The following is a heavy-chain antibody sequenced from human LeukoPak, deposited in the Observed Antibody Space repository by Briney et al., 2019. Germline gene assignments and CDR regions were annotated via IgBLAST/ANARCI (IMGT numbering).Heavy chain of an antibody. Sequence: SETLSLTCTVPGGSISSYYWSWIRQPPGKGLEGIGYIYYSVGTNYNPSLKGRVTISVDTSKNQFSLKLSSVTAADTAVYYCAAHQWFGELLVDYWGQGTLVTVSS. D-gene: IGHD3-10*01. CDR3: AAHQWFGELLVDY. V-gene: IGHV4-59*01. CDR1: GGSISSYY. J-gene: IGHJ4*02. CDR2: IYYSVGT.